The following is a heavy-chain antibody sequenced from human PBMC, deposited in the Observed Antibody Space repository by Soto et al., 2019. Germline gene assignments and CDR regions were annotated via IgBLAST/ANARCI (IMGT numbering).Heavy chain of an antibody. J-gene: IGHJ4*02. V-gene: IGHV3-21*06. CDR3: ARESEDLTSNFDY. CDR2: ISSTTNYI. CDR1: GFTFTRYS. Sequence: EVQLVESGGGLVKPGGSQRLSCAASGFTFTRYSMNWVRQAPGKGLEWVSSISSTTNYIYYGDSMKGRFTVSTDNAKNSLYLEMTSLRAEDTAVYYCARESEDLTSNFDYWGQGTLVTVSS.